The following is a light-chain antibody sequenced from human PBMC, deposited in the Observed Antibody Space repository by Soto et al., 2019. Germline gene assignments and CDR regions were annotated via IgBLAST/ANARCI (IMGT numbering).Light chain of an antibody. Sequence: ELGLTQSPATLSLSPGGSATLSCRASQSVSRYLAWYQQKPGQPLRLLIYDASKRAAGIPARFSGSGSGTDFTLTISSLEPEDFAVYYCHQRSNCPLSFGGGTKLEIK. J-gene: IGKJ4*01. CDR3: HQRSNCPLS. V-gene: IGKV3-11*01. CDR1: QSVSRY. CDR2: DAS.